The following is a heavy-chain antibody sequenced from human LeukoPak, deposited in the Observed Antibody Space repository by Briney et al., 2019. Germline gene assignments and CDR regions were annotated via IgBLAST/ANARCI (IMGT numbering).Heavy chain of an antibody. CDR1: GFTVSSNY. D-gene: IGHD6-19*01. CDR3: AREGAVAVFDY. V-gene: IGHV3-7*05. J-gene: IGHJ4*02. CDR2: IKQDGSEK. Sequence: GGSLRLSCVASGFTVSSNYMSWVRQAPGKGLEWVANIKQDGSEKYYVDSVKGRFTISRDNAKNSLYLQMNSLRAEDTAVYYCAREGAVAVFDYWGQGTLVTVSS.